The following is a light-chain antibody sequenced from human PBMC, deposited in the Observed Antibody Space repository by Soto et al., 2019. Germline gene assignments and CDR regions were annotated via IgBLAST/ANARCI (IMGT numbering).Light chain of an antibody. CDR2: DAS. J-gene: IGKJ2*01. Sequence: EIVMTQSPATLSVSPGERATLSCRASQSVSNNFAWYQQKPGQAPRLLIYDASTRATGIPARFSGSGSGTEFTLTISSPQSEDFAVYYCQQYNSWPLTFGQGTKLEIK. CDR3: QQYNSWPLT. CDR1: QSVSNN. V-gene: IGKV3-15*01.